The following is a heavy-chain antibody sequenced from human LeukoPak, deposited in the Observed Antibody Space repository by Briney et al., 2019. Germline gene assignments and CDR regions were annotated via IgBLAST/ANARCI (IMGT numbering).Heavy chain of an antibody. CDR1: GYTFSSYA. CDR2: ISGRGGRT. V-gene: IGHV3-23*01. Sequence: GGSLRLSCAASGYTFSSYAMSWVRQAPGKGLEWVSAISGRGGRTYYADSVKGRFTISRDNSKNTLYLQMNSPRAEDTAVYYCAKNMRNLKRELLWFGELSFDYWGQGTLVTVSS. D-gene: IGHD3-10*01. CDR3: AKNMRNLKRELLWFGELSFDY. J-gene: IGHJ4*02.